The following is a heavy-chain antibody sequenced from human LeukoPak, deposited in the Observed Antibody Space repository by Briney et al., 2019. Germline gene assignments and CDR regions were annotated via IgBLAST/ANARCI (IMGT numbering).Heavy chain of an antibody. J-gene: IGHJ6*03. CDR2: IIPIFGTA. D-gene: IGHD7-27*01. CDR3: ARGVLRWGSEYYYYMDV. Sequence: SVKVSCKASGGTFSSYAISWVRQAPGQGLEWMGRIIPIFGTANYAQKFQGRVTITTDESTSTAYMELSSLGSEDTAVYYCARGVLRWGSEYYYYMDVWGKGTTVTVSS. V-gene: IGHV1-69*05. CDR1: GGTFSSYA.